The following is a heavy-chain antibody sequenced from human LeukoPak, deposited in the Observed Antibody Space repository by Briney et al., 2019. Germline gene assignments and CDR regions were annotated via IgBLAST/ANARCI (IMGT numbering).Heavy chain of an antibody. CDR1: GYSFTTYW. CDR3: ARRCGGGSCYSGDAFDF. D-gene: IGHD2-15*01. Sequence: ESLKISCTGSGYSFTTYWIGWVRQMPGKGLEWMGIIYPGDSDTRYSPSFQGQVTISADKSINTAYLQWSSLKASDTAMYYCARRCGGGSCYSGDAFDFWGQGTMVTVSS. CDR2: IYPGDSDT. V-gene: IGHV5-51*01. J-gene: IGHJ3*01.